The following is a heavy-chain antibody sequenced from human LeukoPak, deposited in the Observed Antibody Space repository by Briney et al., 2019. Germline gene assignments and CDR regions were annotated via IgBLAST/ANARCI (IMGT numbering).Heavy chain of an antibody. V-gene: IGHV3-11*01. CDR3: AKDLKPDGVWDVDS. Sequence: GGSLRLSCAASGFTFSDYYMSWIRQAPGKGLEWVSYISSSGSTIYYADSVKGRFTISRDNSKNMDSLRAEDTALYYCAKDLKPDGVWDVDSWGQGTLVTVSS. D-gene: IGHD4-17*01. CDR1: GFTFSDYY. J-gene: IGHJ4*02. CDR2: ISSSGSTI.